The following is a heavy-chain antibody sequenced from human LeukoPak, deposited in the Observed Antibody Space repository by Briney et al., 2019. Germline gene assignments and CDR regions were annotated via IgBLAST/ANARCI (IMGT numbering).Heavy chain of an antibody. J-gene: IGHJ4*02. Sequence: GGSLRLSCAASGFLVSDNYMHWLRQAPGKGLEWVSVLYTGGSTYYADSGKGRFTISRDNSKNTLYLQMNSLRVEDTAVYYCAREHWKYHAFVYWGQGALVTVSS. CDR1: GFLVSDNY. V-gene: IGHV3-53*01. D-gene: IGHD1-7*01. CDR2: LYTGGST. CDR3: AREHWKYHAFVY.